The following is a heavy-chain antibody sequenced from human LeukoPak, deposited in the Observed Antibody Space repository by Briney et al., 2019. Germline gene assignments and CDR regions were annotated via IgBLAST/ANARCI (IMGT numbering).Heavy chain of an antibody. CDR3: AREQYYYDSSGYYQGAFDI. Sequence: GASVKVSCKASGYTFTGYYMHWVRQAPGQGLEWMGWMNPNSGGTNYAQKFQGWVTMTRDTSISTAYMELSRLRSDDTAVYYCAREQYYYDSSGYYQGAFDIWGQGTMVTVSS. CDR1: GYTFTGYY. CDR2: MNPNSGGT. J-gene: IGHJ3*02. D-gene: IGHD3-22*01. V-gene: IGHV1-2*04.